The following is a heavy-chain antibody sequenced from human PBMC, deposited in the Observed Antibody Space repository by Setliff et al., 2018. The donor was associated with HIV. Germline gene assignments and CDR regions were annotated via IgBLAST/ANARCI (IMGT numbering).Heavy chain of an antibody. Sequence: SETLSLTCTVSGVSVSSGGYYWSWVRQLPGKGLEWIGYMYYSGSGYYNPSLNSRVTISADISKNEFSLNLRSVTAADTAVYFCARDRFGVPANDWGQGILVTVSS. V-gene: IGHV4-61*08. D-gene: IGHD3-3*01. CDR2: MYYSGSG. CDR3: ARDRFGVPAND. CDR1: GVSVSSGGYY. J-gene: IGHJ4*02.